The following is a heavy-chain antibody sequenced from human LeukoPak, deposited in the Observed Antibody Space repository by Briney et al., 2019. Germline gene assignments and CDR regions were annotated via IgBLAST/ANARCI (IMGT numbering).Heavy chain of an antibody. D-gene: IGHD2-21*01. CDR1: GYXFINYY. Sequence: ASVKVSCKASGYXFINYYIHWVRQAPGQGLEWMGIINPSGGSTSYAQKFQGRVTMTRDTSTSTVYMELSSLRSEDTAVYYCARDESTSILWWWGQGTLVTVSS. CDR3: ARDESTSILWW. CDR2: INPSGGST. V-gene: IGHV1-46*01. J-gene: IGHJ1*01.